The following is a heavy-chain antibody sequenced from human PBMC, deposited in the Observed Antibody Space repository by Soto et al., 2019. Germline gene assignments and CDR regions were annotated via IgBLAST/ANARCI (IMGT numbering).Heavy chain of an antibody. D-gene: IGHD3-3*01. CDR2: INHSGST. Sequence: PSETLSLTCAGYGGSFRGYYWSWIRQPPGKGLEWIGEINHSGSTNYNPSLKSRVTISVDTSKNQFSLKLNSVTAADTAVYFCAKTGFWSGYRVADYWGQGTLVTVSS. CDR3: AKTGFWSGYRVADY. J-gene: IGHJ4*02. V-gene: IGHV4-34*01. CDR1: GGSFRGYY.